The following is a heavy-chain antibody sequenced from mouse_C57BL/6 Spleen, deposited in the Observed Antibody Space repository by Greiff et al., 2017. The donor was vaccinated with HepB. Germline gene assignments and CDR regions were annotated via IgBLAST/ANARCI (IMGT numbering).Heavy chain of an antibody. D-gene: IGHD1-1*01. CDR2: ISSGGSYT. V-gene: IGHV5-6*01. J-gene: IGHJ3*01. CDR1: GFTFSSYG. Sequence: EVKLVESGGDLVKPGGSLKLSCAASGFTFSSYGMSWVRPTPDKRLEWVATISSGGSYTDYPDRVKGRFTISRDNAKNTLYLQMSSLKSEDTAMYYCARHRFITTPIWFAYWGQGTLVTVSA. CDR3: ARHRFITTPIWFAY.